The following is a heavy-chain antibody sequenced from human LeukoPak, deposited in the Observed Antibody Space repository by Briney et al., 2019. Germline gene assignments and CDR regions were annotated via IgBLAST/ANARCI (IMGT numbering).Heavy chain of an antibody. CDR1: GFAFRDYG. CDR3: ARGGFGSSWPTY. D-gene: IGHD6-13*01. CDR2: INWSGGGT. V-gene: IGHV3-20*04. Sequence: GGSLRLSCAAPGFAFRDYGMSWVRQPPGKGLEWVSGINWSGGGTGYADSVKGRFTIFRDNTKNALYLQINSLRAEDTAFYYCARGGFGSSWPTYWGQGSLVIVSS. J-gene: IGHJ4*02.